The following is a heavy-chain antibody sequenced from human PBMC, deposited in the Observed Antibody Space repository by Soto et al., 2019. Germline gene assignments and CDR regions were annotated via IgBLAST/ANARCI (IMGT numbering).Heavy chain of an antibody. V-gene: IGHV3-21*02. CDR1: GFTFSSYT. Sequence: EVQLVESGGGLVKPGGSLRLSCEDSGFTFSSYTMNWVRRAPGKGLEWVSSISSRSTNTHYADSVRGRFTISRDNAKRSLYLQMNSLRAEDTAVYYRARGPLYYFDYWGQGTLVTVSS. CDR3: ARGPLYYFDY. J-gene: IGHJ4*02. CDR2: ISSRSTNT.